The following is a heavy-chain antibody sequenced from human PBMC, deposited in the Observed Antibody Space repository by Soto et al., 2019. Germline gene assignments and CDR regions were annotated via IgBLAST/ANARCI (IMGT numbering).Heavy chain of an antibody. J-gene: IGHJ4*02. CDR1: GGTFSSYA. D-gene: IGHD2-2*02. CDR3: ATDCSSTSCYILDY. Sequence: GASVKVSCKASGGTFSSYAISWVRQAPGQGLEWMGGIIPIFGTANYAQKFQGRVTITADESTSTAYMELSSLRSEDTAVYYCATDCSSTSCYILDYWGQGTLVTVSS. V-gene: IGHV1-69*13. CDR2: IIPIFGTA.